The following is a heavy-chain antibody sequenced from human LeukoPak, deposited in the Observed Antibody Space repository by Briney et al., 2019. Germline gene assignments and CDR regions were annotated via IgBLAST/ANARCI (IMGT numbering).Heavy chain of an antibody. V-gene: IGHV4-34*01. Sequence: SETLSLTCAVSGGSFNSYYWSWIRQPPGKGLEWIGEIDHSGSATYNPSLQSRVIISKDKSNNQFSLKLNSVTAEDTAVYYCARGPNEFDYWGQGTLVTVSS. D-gene: IGHD2-8*01. CDR2: IDHSGSA. CDR3: ARGPNEFDY. J-gene: IGHJ4*02. CDR1: GGSFNSYY.